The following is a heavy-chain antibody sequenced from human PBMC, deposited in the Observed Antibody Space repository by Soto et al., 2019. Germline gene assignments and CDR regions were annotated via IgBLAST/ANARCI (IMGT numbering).Heavy chain of an antibody. D-gene: IGHD6-13*01. CDR1: GGSISSGGYY. CDR2: IYYSGST. V-gene: IGHV4-31*03. Sequence: SETLSLTCTVSGGSISSGGYYWSWIRQHPGKGLEWIGYIYYSGSTYYNPSLKSRVTISVDTSKNQFSLKLSSVTAADTAVYYCARVTPPGIAAAGFGMDVWGQGTTVTVS. J-gene: IGHJ6*02. CDR3: ARVTPPGIAAAGFGMDV.